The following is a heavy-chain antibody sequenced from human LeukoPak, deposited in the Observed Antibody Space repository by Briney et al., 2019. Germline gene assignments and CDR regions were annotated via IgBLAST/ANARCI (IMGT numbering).Heavy chain of an antibody. CDR3: ARAIEVGAMTPFDY. D-gene: IGHD1-26*01. J-gene: IGHJ4*02. V-gene: IGHV4-59*01. CDR2: IYYSGST. Sequence: SETLSLTCTVSGGSISSYYWSWIRQPPGKGPEWIGYIYYSGSTNYNPSLKSRVTISVDTSKNQFSLKLSSVTAADTAVYYCARAIEVGAMTPFDYWGQGTLVTVSS. CDR1: GGSISSYY.